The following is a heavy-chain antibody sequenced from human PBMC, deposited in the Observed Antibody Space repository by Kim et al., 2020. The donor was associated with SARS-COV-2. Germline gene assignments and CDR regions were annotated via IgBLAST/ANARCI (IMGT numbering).Heavy chain of an antibody. Sequence: SETLSLTCTVSGGSISSYYWSWIRQPPGKGLEWIGYIYYSGSTNYNPSLKSRVTISVDTSKNQFSLKLSSVTAADTAVYYCRLRGSWYGDAFDIWGQGTMVTVSS. CDR3: RLRGSWYGDAFDI. J-gene: IGHJ3*02. D-gene: IGHD6-13*01. CDR1: GGSISSYY. V-gene: IGHV4-59*01. CDR2: IYYSGST.